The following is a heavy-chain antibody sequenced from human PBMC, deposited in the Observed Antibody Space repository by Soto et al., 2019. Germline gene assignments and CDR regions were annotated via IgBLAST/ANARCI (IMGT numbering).Heavy chain of an antibody. J-gene: IGHJ4*02. CDR3: AKDEYYYDSSGYSYY. D-gene: IGHD3-22*01. CDR1: GFTFSSYA. CDR2: ISGSFGST. V-gene: IGHV3-23*01. Sequence: PWESLRLSCASSGFTFSSYAMSWVRQAPGKGLEWVSAISGSFGSTYYADSLKGRFAISRDNSKNTLYLQMNSLRAEDTAVYYCAKDEYYYDSSGYSYYWGQGTLVTVSS.